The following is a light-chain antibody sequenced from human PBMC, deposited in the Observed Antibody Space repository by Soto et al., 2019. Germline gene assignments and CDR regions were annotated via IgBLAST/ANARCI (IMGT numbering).Light chain of an antibody. CDR2: RNN. V-gene: IGLV1-47*01. CDR1: SPNIGSNY. Sequence: QSLLTQPPSASGTPGQRVTISCSGSSPNIGSNYVYWYQQLPGTAPKLLIYRNNQRPSGVPDRFSGSTSGTSASLAISGLRSEDEADYYCAAWDNSLSGYVFGTATKLTVL. J-gene: IGLJ1*01. CDR3: AAWDNSLSGYV.